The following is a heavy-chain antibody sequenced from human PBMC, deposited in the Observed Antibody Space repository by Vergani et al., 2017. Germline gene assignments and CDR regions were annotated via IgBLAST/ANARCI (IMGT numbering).Heavy chain of an antibody. CDR2: INPNSRGT. V-gene: IGHV1-2*02. J-gene: IGHJ4*02. CDR1: GYTFTGYY. Sequence: QMQLVQSGAEVKKPGASVKVSCKASGYTFTGYYMHWVRQAPGQGLEWMGWINPNSRGTNYAQKFQGRVTMTRDTSISTAYMELSRLRSDDTAVYYWARGPPIRYFDKPAAVTCDYWGQGTLVTVSS. CDR3: ARGPPIRYFDKPAAVTCDY. D-gene: IGHD3-9*01.